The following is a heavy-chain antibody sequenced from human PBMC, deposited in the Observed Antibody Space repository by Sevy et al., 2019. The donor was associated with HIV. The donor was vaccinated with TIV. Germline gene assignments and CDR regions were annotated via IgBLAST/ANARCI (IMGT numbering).Heavy chain of an antibody. CDR3: ARDGGYSVNFLPSGY. Sequence: GGSLRLSCAASGFSFSSHAMHWVSQAPGKGLEWMAAISYDGSSKYYADSVKGRFTISRDDSKNTLYLQMSSLRAGDTAVYYCARDGGYSVNFLPSGYWGQGTLVTVSS. V-gene: IGHV3-30-3*01. J-gene: IGHJ4*02. CDR2: ISYDGSSK. CDR1: GFSFSSHA. D-gene: IGHD3-10*02.